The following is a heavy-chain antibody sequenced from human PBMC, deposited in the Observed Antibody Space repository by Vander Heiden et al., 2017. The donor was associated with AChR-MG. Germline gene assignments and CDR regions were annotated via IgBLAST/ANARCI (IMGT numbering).Heavy chain of an antibody. CDR3: ARRMELCCSGGSCSHDAFDI. J-gene: IGHJ3*02. D-gene: IGHD2-15*01. CDR1: GYTLTNYA. V-gene: IGHV1-3*01. CDR2: INAGNGKT. Sequence: QVQLVQSGAEVKKPGASVKVSCKASGYTLTNYAMHWVRQAPGQRLEWMGGINAGNGKTKSSQKFQGRVTITRDTSASTVYMELSSLISEDTAVYYCARRMELCCSGGSCSHDAFDIWGQGTMVTVAS.